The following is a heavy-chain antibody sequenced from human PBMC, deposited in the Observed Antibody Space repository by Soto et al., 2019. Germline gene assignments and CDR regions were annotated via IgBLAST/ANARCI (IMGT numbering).Heavy chain of an antibody. D-gene: IGHD2-21*02. V-gene: IGHV3-9*01. CDR2: ISWISGSV. J-gene: IGHJ4*02. CDR3: AKDSSSMVVSGTGAFDY. Sequence: EVQLVESGGGLVQPGWSLRLSCAASGVTFADFAMHWVRQAPGKGLEWVSGISWISGSVGYADSVKGRFTISRDNAKNSLYLQMNSLRPEDTALYYCAKDSSSMVVSGTGAFDYWGQGTLVTVSS. CDR1: GVTFADFA.